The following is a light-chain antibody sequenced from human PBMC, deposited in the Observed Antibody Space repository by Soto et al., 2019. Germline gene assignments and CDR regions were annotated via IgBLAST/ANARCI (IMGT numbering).Light chain of an antibody. Sequence: EVVMTQSPATVSVSPGERATLSCRASQSVSSNLAWYRQKPGQAPRLLMYGASTRATSISDRFSGSGSGTEFTLTISSLQSEDVAVYYCQQCNKWPLTFGGGTKVEIK. V-gene: IGKV3-15*01. CDR2: GAS. CDR3: QQCNKWPLT. CDR1: QSVSSN. J-gene: IGKJ4*01.